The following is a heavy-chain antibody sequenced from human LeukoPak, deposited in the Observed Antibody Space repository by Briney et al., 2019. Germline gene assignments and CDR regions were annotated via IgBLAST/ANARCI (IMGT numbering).Heavy chain of an antibody. CDR1: GFTFSSYG. CDR2: IWSDGSNK. D-gene: IGHD1-26*01. J-gene: IGHJ5*02. CDR3: TKDRGATGSGWFDP. Sequence: GRSLRLSCAASGFTFSSYGMHWVRQAPGKGLEWVAVIWSDGSNKDYADSVKGRFTISRDNSKNTLYLEMNRLRAGDTAVYYCTKDRGATGSGWFDPWGQGTLVSVSS. V-gene: IGHV3-33*06.